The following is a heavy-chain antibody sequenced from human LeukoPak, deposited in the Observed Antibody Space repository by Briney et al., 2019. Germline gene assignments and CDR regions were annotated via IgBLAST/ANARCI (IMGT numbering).Heavy chain of an antibody. D-gene: IGHD5-18*01. CDR2: INGNATST. CDR3: ASGYTYGYYYLDF. Sequence: GGSLRLSCAASGFTFSGRWMYWVRQAPGKGLVLVSRINGNATSTTYGDSVKGRFTISRDNAKNTLYLHMNNLRGEDTAVYYCASGYTYGYYYLDFWGQGTLVTVSS. V-gene: IGHV3-74*01. CDR1: GFTFSGRW. J-gene: IGHJ4*02.